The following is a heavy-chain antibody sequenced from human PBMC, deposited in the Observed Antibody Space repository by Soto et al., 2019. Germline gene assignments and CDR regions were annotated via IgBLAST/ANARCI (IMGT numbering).Heavy chain of an antibody. CDR2: ITPVFGAP. Sequence: SVKVSCKASGGSFGSSAVSWVRQAPGQGLEWMGGITPVFGAPKYAQKFQGRVTITADESTSTAYMELTSLRSEDTAVYYCASSGPSSGYAGPLDYWGQGTLVTVSS. CDR1: GGSFGSSA. D-gene: IGHD3-22*01. J-gene: IGHJ4*02. CDR3: ASSGPSSGYAGPLDY. V-gene: IGHV1-69*13.